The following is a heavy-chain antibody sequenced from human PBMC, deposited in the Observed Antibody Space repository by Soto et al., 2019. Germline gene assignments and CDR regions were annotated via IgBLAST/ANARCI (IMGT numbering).Heavy chain of an antibody. CDR3: RYLELRGDYYGMDV. CDR1: GYTFTSYA. J-gene: IGHJ6*04. D-gene: IGHD1-7*01. CDR2: INAGNGNT. V-gene: IGHV1-3*01. Sequence: VASVKVSCKASGYTFTSYAIHWVRQAPGQRLEWMGWINAGNGNTKYSQKLQGRVTITRDTSASTAYMELSSLRSEDTAVYLNRYLELRGDYYGMDVWGKGPTVTVSS.